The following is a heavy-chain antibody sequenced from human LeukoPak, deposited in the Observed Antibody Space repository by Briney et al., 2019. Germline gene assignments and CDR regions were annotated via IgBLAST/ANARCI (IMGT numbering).Heavy chain of an antibody. CDR1: GFTFRSYA. D-gene: IGHD3-9*01. CDR3: AKAMNGYAVDC. V-gene: IGHV3-23*01. J-gene: IGHJ4*02. Sequence: GGSLRLSCAASGFTFRSYAMSWVRQAPGKGLEGVSTISGSGANTYSAGSVKGRFTISRDNPKNTLYLQMNTLRAEDTAIYYCAKAMNGYAVDCWGQGTLVTVSS. CDR2: ISGSGANT.